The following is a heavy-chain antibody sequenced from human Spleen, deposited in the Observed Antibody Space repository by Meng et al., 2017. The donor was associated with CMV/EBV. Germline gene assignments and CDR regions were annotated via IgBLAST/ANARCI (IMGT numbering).Heavy chain of an antibody. J-gene: IGHJ6*02. CDR2: IYPSDSDI. Sequence: GESLKISCKGSGYSFTYYWIGWVRQMPGEGLEWMGIIYPSDSDIRYSPSFRGQVTISADKSNSTAYLQWSSLKASDTAIYYCARHLFGYNSDSLPHAMDVWGQGTTVTVSS. CDR1: GYSFTYYW. V-gene: IGHV5-51*01. CDR3: ARHLFGYNSDSLPHAMDV. D-gene: IGHD5-18*01.